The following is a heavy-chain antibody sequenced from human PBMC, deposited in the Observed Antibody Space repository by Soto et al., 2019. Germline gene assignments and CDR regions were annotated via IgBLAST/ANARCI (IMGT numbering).Heavy chain of an antibody. CDR3: AKLAGVTGGHDAFDI. CDR2: ISYDGSNK. CDR1: GFTFSSYG. J-gene: IGHJ3*02. Sequence: VGSLRLSCASSGFTFSSYGMHCVRQTPGKGLEWVAVISYDGSNKYYADSVKGRFTISRDNSKNTLYLQMNSLRAEDTAVYYCAKLAGVTGGHDAFDIWGEGTMVTGSS. V-gene: IGHV3-30*18. D-gene: IGHD7-27*01.